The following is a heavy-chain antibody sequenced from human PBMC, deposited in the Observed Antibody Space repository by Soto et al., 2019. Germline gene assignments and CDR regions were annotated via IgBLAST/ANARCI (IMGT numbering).Heavy chain of an antibody. CDR2: ISSSGGST. D-gene: IGHD4-17*01. Sequence: GGTLRLSCAASWFTFSCYAMSWVRQAPGKGLEWVSAISSSGGSTYYADSVKGRFTISRDNSKNTLYLQMNSLRAEDTAVYYCAKGDIRHDYGDYVLYTPGGMYVWGQGTTVTVSS. V-gene: IGHV3-23*01. CDR3: AKGDIRHDYGDYVLYTPGGMYV. J-gene: IGHJ6*02. CDR1: WFTFSCYA.